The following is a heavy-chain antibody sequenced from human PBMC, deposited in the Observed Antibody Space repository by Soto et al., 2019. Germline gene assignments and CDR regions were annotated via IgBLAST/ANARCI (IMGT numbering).Heavy chain of an antibody. CDR3: ARAVSPPAYCGGDCYCFYFAY. D-gene: IGHD2-21*02. J-gene: IGHJ4*02. CDR1: GGSISSYY. Sequence: PSETLSLTCTVSGGSISSYYWSWIRQPPGKGLEWIGYIYYSGSTNYNPSLKSRVTISVDTSKNQFSLKLSSVTAADTAVYYCARAVSPPAYCGGDCYCFYFAYWGQGTLVTVSS. CDR2: IYYSGST. V-gene: IGHV4-59*01.